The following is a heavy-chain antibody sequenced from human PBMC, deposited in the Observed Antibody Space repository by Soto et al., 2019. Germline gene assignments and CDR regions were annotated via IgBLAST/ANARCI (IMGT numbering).Heavy chain of an antibody. CDR2: ISAYNGNT. V-gene: IGHV1-18*04. Sequence: QVQLVQSGAEVKKPGASVKVSCKASGYTFTSYGISWVRQAPGQGLEWMGWISAYNGNTNYAQKLQGRVTMTTDTSTSTAYMELRSLRSDDTAVYYCARVYAYCTNGVCYIGSEGWFDPWGQGTLVTVSS. CDR1: GYTFTSYG. CDR3: ARVYAYCTNGVCYIGSEGWFDP. J-gene: IGHJ5*02. D-gene: IGHD2-8*01.